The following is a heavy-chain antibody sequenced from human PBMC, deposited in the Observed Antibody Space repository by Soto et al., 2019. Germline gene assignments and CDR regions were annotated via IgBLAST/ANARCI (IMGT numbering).Heavy chain of an antibody. Sequence: QVRLQQWGAGLLKPSETLSLTCAVYGESFNGYYWSWIRQRPGTGLEWIGEVSHDGRTHYNPSLAGRVTISMHTAKNQFSLILNSVTAADTSVYYCARGHRSDRFLNGGQGALVTVS. D-gene: IGHD3-16*01. V-gene: IGHV4-34*02. CDR3: ARGHRSDRFLN. CDR2: VSHDGRT. CDR1: GESFNGYY. J-gene: IGHJ4*02.